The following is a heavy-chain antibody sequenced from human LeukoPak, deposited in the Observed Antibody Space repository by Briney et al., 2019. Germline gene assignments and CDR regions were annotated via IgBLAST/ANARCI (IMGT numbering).Heavy chain of an antibody. CDR3: AKDVGSSWFDP. CDR2: ISYDGSNK. V-gene: IGHV3-30*18. Sequence: GGSLRLSCAASGFTFSSYGMHWVRQAPGKGLEWVAVISYDGSNKYYADSVKGRVTISRDNSKNTLYLQMNSLRAEDTAVYYCAKDVGSSWFDPWGQGTLVTVSS. CDR1: GFTFSSYG. J-gene: IGHJ5*02. D-gene: IGHD6-13*01.